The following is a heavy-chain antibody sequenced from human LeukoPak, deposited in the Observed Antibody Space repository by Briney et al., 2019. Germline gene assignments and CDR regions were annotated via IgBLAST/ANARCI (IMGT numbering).Heavy chain of an antibody. J-gene: IGHJ5*02. V-gene: IGHV3-23*01. CDR2: IRDSSDNT. D-gene: IGHD4-23*01. CDR1: GFTFSSYA. CDR3: ARDFNYGGYRFDP. Sequence: GGSLRLSCAASGFTFSSYAMNWVRQTPGERREWVSAIRDSSDNTYSADSVQGRFTISRDNSKNTLYLQMDSPRAAATDVYYCARDFNYGGYRFDPWGQGTLVTVSS.